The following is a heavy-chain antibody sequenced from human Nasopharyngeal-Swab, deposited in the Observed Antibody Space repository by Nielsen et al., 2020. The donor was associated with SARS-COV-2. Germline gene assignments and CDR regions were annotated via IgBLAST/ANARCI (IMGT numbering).Heavy chain of an antibody. J-gene: IGHJ4*02. CDR1: GGTFSSYA. V-gene: IGHV1-69*13. CDR2: IIPIFGTA. CDR3: ARGTQYYYDSSGYYTAPFDY. Sequence: SVKVSCKASGGTFSSYAISWVRQAPGQGLEWMGGIIPIFGTANYAQKFQGRVTITADESTSTAYMELSSLRSGDTAVYYCARGTQYYYDSSGYYTAPFDYWGQGTLVTVSS. D-gene: IGHD3-22*01.